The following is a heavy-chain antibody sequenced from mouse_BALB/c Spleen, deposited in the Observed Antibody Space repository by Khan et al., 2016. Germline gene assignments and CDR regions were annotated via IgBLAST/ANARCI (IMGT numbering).Heavy chain of an antibody. CDR2: IDPANDNT. D-gene: IGHD2-13*01. CDR3: AITSNGDYGALDY. V-gene: IGHV14-3*02. CDR1: GFNIKDTY. J-gene: IGHJ4*01. Sequence: MQLEESGAELVKPGASVKLSCTASGFNIKDTYMHWVKQRPEQGLEWIGRIDPANDNTKYDPKFQGKATITADTSSNTAYLQLSSLTSEDTAVYYVAITSNGDYGALDYWGQGTSVPVSS.